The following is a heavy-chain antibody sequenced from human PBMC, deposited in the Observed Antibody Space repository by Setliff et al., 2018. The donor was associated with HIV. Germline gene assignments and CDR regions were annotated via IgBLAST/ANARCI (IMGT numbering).Heavy chain of an antibody. D-gene: IGHD3-16*01. CDR1: GDSITGGTYY. CDR2: ISTSGTT. CDR3: ARVSTDYVWGSFLSSGPYYFDF. V-gene: IGHV4-61*09. J-gene: IGHJ4*02. Sequence: SETLSLTCTVSGDSITGGTYYWNWIRQPAGMRLEWIGHISTSGTTNYNPSLKSRVTISADTSKSQFSLKLTSVTAADTAAYFCARVSTDYVWGSFLSSGPYYFDFWGQGALVTSPQ.